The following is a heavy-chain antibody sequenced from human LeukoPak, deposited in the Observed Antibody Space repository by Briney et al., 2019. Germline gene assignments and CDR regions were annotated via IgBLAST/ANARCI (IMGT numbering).Heavy chain of an antibody. Sequence: GGSLRLSCAASGFTFSSYWMSWVRQAPGKGLEWVAHIKQDGSEKYYVDSVKGRFAISRDNAKNSLYLQMNSLRAEDTAVYYCARDFVASYYMDVWGKGTTVTVSS. V-gene: IGHV3-7*01. CDR3: ARDFVASYYMDV. J-gene: IGHJ6*03. CDR1: GFTFSSYW. D-gene: IGHD2-21*01. CDR2: IKQDGSEK.